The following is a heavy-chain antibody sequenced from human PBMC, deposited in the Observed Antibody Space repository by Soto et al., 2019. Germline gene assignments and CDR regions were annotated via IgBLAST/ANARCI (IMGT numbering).Heavy chain of an antibody. CDR3: GKDRGSRGY. CDR1: GFTFSSYG. J-gene: IGHJ4*02. V-gene: IGHV3-30*18. CDR2: ISYDGSNK. D-gene: IGHD2-15*01. Sequence: QVQLVESGGGVVQPGRSLRLSCAASGFTFSSYGMHWVRQAPGKGLEWVAVISYDGSNKYYADSVKGRFTISRDNSKKTLYLKMNGLRAEDTAVYYCGKDRGSRGYWGQGTLFTVSS.